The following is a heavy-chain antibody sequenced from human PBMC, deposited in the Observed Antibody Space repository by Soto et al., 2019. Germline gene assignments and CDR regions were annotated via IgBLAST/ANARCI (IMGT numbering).Heavy chain of an antibody. CDR3: ARKGVAFDY. V-gene: IGHV3-48*02. CDR2: ISTTSSSI. Sequence: GGSLRLSCAASGFTFSSYSMNWVRQAPGKGLEWISYISTTSSSIYYADSVKGRFTISRDNAKNSLFLQMNSLRDEDTAVYYCARKGVAFDYWGQGALFTVSS. D-gene: IGHD3-3*01. J-gene: IGHJ4*02. CDR1: GFTFSSYS.